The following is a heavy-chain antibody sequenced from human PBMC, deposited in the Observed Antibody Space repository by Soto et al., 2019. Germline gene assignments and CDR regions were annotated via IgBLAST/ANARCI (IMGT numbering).Heavy chain of an antibody. V-gene: IGHV3-30*18. CDR3: AKTAAGQYYYYGMDV. CDR1: GFTFSSYG. Sequence: AGGSLRLSCAASGFTFSSYGMHWVRQAPGKGLEWVAVISHDGSNKYYADSVKGRFTISRDNSKNTLYLQMNSLRAEDTAVYYCAKTAAGQYYYYGMDVWGQGTTVTVSS. CDR2: ISHDGSNK. J-gene: IGHJ6*02. D-gene: IGHD6-13*01.